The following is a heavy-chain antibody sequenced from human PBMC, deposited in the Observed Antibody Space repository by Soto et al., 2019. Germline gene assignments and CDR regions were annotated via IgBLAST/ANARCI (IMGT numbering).Heavy chain of an antibody. CDR3: ASYYDLLIGRSWFDT. Sequence: PSETLSLTCTVSGGSISSGDYYWSWIRQPPGKGLEWIGYIYYSGSTYYNPSLKSRVTISVDTSKNQFSLKLSSVTVADTAVYYCASYYDLLIGRSWFDTWGQGTLVTVSS. CDR2: IYYSGST. V-gene: IGHV4-30-4*01. J-gene: IGHJ5*02. CDR1: GGSISSGDYY. D-gene: IGHD3-9*01.